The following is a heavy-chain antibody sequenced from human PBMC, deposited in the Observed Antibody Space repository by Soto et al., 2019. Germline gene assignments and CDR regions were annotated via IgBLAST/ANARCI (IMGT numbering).Heavy chain of an antibody. J-gene: IGHJ4*02. Sequence: ESLSLTCTVSGDSISTYYWSWIRQPPGKGLEWIGYIYVSGITSYKSSLKSRVTVSGDTSQNHFSLKLNSVTAEDTAVYYCARLDLAYGGGYHFDYWGQGIQVTVSS. V-gene: IGHV4-59*08. CDR3: ARLDLAYGGGYHFDY. CDR2: IYVSGIT. CDR1: GDSISTYY. D-gene: IGHD1-26*01.